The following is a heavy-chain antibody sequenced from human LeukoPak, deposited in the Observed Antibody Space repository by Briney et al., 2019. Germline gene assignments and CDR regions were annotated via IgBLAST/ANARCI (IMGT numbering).Heavy chain of an antibody. D-gene: IGHD3-16*02. Sequence: SETLCLTCAVYGGSFSGYYWSWIRQPPGKGLEWIGEINHSGSTNYNPSLKSRVTISVDTSKNQFSLKLSSVTAADTAVYYCAVTFGGVIVAPDYWGQGTLVTVSS. CDR3: AVTFGGVIVAPDY. CDR2: INHSGST. J-gene: IGHJ4*02. V-gene: IGHV4-34*01. CDR1: GGSFSGYY.